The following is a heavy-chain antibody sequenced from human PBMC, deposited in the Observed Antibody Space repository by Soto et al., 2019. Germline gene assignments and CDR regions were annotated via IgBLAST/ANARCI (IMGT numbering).Heavy chain of an antibody. CDR2: ISTTGGNT. CDR3: AKTEQISGSYYCSLDV. D-gene: IGHD3-3*01. J-gene: IGHJ6*02. V-gene: IGHV3-23*01. CDR1: GFTFSNYA. Sequence: EVQLLESGGGLVQPGGTLRLSCAASGFTFSNYAMSWVRQVPGKGLEWVSGISTTGGNTYYPDSVKGRFTISRDTSKNTLYLQMTSLRVEDTAIYYCAKTEQISGSYYCSLDVWGQGTTVTVSS.